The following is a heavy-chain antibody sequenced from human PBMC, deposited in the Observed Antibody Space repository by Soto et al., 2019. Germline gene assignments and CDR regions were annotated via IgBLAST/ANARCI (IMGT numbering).Heavy chain of an antibody. CDR1: GFTFSSYS. CDR3: ASLRLVSSGYYYYYYGMDV. V-gene: IGHV3-48*02. D-gene: IGHD3-22*01. Sequence: GSLRLSCAASGFTFSSYSMNWVRQAPGKGLEWFSYISSSSSTIYYADSVKGRFTISRDNAKNSLYLQMNSLRDEDTAVYYCASLRLVSSGYYYYYYGMDVWGQGTTVTV. J-gene: IGHJ6*02. CDR2: ISSSSSTI.